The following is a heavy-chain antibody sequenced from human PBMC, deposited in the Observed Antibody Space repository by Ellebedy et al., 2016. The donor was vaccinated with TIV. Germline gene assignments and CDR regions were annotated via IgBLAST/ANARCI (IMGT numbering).Heavy chain of an antibody. CDR3: ARAGVNREFDY. V-gene: IGHV4-59*01. CDR1: GGSISSYY. D-gene: IGHD1-26*01. J-gene: IGHJ4*02. CDR2: IYYSGST. Sequence: SETLSLTCTVSGGSISSYYWSWIRQPPGKGLEWIGYIYYSGSTNYNPSLKSRVTISVDTSKNQFSLKLSSVTAADTAVYYCARAGVNREFDYWGQGTLVTVSS.